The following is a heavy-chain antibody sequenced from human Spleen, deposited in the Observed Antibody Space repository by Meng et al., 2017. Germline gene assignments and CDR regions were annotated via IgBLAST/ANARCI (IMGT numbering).Heavy chain of an antibody. J-gene: IGHJ6*02. Sequence: GGSLRLSCAASGFSFSSYAMSWVRHAPGKGLEWVSALSGGGFTTYYADSVKGRFTISRDNSKNTLYLQMNSLRAEDTAVYYCARYHVVVPAAKGYYYGMDVWGQGTTVTVSS. V-gene: IGHV3-23*01. D-gene: IGHD2-2*01. CDR1: GFSFSSYA. CDR3: ARYHVVVPAAKGYYYGMDV. CDR2: LSGGGFTT.